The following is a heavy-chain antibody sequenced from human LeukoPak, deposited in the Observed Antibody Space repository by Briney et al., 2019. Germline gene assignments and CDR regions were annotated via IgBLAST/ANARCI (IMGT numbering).Heavy chain of an antibody. Sequence: PSETLSLTCSVSGGASSNYYWNWLRQPPGKGLEWVGYISYSGSTNYNPSLQSRLTISLDTSKKQFSLNLSAVTAADTAVYYCAIGVDSWFDPWGQGTLVTVSS. J-gene: IGHJ5*02. CDR1: GGASSNYY. V-gene: IGHV4-59*01. CDR3: AIGVDSWFDP. CDR2: ISYSGST. D-gene: IGHD2-15*01.